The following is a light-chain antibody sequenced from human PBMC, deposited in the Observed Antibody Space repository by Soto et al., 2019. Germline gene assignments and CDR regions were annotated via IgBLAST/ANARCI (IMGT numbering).Light chain of an antibody. CDR3: ETWDSSLSGHV. V-gene: IGLV1-51*01. CDR2: DNN. J-gene: IGLJ1*01. CDR1: SSNIGNNY. Sequence: QSVLTQPPSVSAAPGQRVTISCSGSSSNIGNNYVSWYQQLPGTAPKLLIYDNNKRPSGIPDRFSGSKSGTSATLGITGLQTGDEADYYCETWDSSLSGHVFGPGTKVTVL.